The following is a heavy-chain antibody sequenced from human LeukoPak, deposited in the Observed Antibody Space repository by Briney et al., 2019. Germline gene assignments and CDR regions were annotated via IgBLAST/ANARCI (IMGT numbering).Heavy chain of an antibody. CDR3: ARDEVYCSSTSCSSY. CDR1: GFTFSSYW. Sequence: VGSLRLSCAASGFTFSSYWMHWVRQAPGKGLVWVSRINSDGSSTSYADSVKGRFTISRDNAKNTLYLQMNSLRAEDTAVYYCARDEVYCSSTSCSSYWGQGTLVTVSS. V-gene: IGHV3-74*01. J-gene: IGHJ4*02. D-gene: IGHD2-2*01. CDR2: INSDGSST.